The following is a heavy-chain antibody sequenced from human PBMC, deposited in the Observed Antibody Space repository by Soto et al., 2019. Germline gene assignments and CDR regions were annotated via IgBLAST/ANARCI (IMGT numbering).Heavy chain of an antibody. CDR2: IKTVTEGGTT. Sequence: EVQLVESGGGLVKPGGSLRLSCAASGFTFSDAWMTWVRQAPGKGLEWVGRIKTVTEGGTTHYAAPVNGRVTISRDDSKNTLYLQMNSLRIDDTAVYYCTIDRLDVDQFNHWGQGTLVTVSP. J-gene: IGHJ4*02. V-gene: IGHV3-15*01. CDR1: GFTFSDAW. CDR3: TIDRLDVDQFNH. D-gene: IGHD2-2*01.